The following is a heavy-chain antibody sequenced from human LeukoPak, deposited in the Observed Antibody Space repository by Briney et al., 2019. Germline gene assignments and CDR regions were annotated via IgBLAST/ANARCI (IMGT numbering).Heavy chain of an antibody. CDR2: INWNGGTI. CDR3: AKDYCGGNSCFVDY. J-gene: IGHJ4*02. Sequence: GGSLRLSCAASGFTFEDFAMHWVRHAPGKGLEWVSLINWNGGTIAYADSVKGRFTISRVNARNSLYLQMNSLRPEDTALYYCAKDYCGGNSCFVDYWGQGTLVTVSS. V-gene: IGHV3-9*01. CDR1: GFTFEDFA. D-gene: IGHD2-21*01.